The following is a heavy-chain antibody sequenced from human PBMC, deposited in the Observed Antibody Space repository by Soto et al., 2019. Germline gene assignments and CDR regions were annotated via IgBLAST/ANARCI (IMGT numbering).Heavy chain of an antibody. CDR1: VGSFGGYS. CDR3: ARGRGWQSIDFYYGMDV. V-gene: IGHV4-34*02. D-gene: IGHD3-22*01. CDR2: ISDSGSP. J-gene: IGHJ6*02. Sequence: QVQLQQWGAGLLKPSGTLWLTGPVSVGSFGGYSGGGFTQPPGKGLEWIGEISDSGSPHYNPTLKSRVTISADTSKGQFSLKVTSVTAADTALYYCARGRGWQSIDFYYGMDVWGQGTTVTVSS.